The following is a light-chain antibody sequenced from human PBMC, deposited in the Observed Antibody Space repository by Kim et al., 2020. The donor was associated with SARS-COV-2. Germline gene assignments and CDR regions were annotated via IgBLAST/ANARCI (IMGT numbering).Light chain of an antibody. J-gene: IGLJ2*01. CDR2: EVS. Sequence: GQAVTISSTGTSSGVGGYNEVSWYQQHPGKAPKLMIYEVSRRPSGVPDRFSGCKSGNTASLTVSGLQAEDEADYYCTSYAGSNNLVFGGGTKLTVL. CDR1: SSGVGGYNE. CDR3: TSYAGSNNLV. V-gene: IGLV2-8*01.